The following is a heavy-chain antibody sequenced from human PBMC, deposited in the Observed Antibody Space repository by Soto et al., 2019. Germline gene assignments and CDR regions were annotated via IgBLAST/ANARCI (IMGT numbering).Heavy chain of an antibody. J-gene: IGHJ3*02. CDR1: GGTFSSYA. Sequence: ASVKVSCKASGGTFSSYAISWVRQAPGQGLEWMGGIIPIFGTANYAQKFQGRVTITADESTSAAYMELSSLRSEDTAVYYCARDLATDDAFDIWGQGTMVTVSS. D-gene: IGHD5-12*01. CDR3: ARDLATDDAFDI. CDR2: IIPIFGTA. V-gene: IGHV1-69*13.